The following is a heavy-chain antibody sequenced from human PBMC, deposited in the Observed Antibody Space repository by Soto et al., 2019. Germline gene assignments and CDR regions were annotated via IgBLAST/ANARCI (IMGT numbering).Heavy chain of an antibody. CDR3: TTDDPINKY. J-gene: IGHJ4*02. CDR2: IKNKADGGTT. V-gene: IGHV3-15*01. Sequence: KTGGSLRLSCAVSGFTFSNAWMSWVRQAPGKGLEWVARIKNKADGGTTDYAAPVQGRFAISRDDSKNTLYLQMNSLKTEDAAVYYCTTDDPINKYWGQGTLVTVSS. CDR1: GFTFSNAW.